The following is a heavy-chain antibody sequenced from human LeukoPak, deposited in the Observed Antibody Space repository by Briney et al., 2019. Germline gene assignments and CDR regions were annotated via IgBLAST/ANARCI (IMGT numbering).Heavy chain of an antibody. CDR3: ARGTAWGHQDH. Sequence: GGSLRLSCAASGFTVSSNYMSWVRQAPGKGLEWVSIIYSSGNTYYADSVKGRFTISRDNSKSMLYLQMNSLRAEDTAVYYCARGTAWGHQDHWGQGTLVTVSS. J-gene: IGHJ4*02. CDR2: IYSSGNT. D-gene: IGHD7-27*01. CDR1: GFTVSSNY. V-gene: IGHV3-66*01.